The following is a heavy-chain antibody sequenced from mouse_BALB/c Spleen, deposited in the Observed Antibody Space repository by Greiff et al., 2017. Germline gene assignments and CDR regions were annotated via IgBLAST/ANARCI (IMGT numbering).Heavy chain of an antibody. D-gene: IGHD2-14*01. CDR3: ARHVRAMDY. CDR2: ISNGGGST. Sequence: EVHLVESGGGLVKPGGSLRLSCAASGFTFSSYTMSWVRQTPEKRLEWVAYISNGGGSTYYPDTVKGRFTISRDNAKNTLYLQMSSLKSEDTAMYYCARHVRAMDYWGQGTSVTVSS. J-gene: IGHJ4*01. V-gene: IGHV5-12-2*01. CDR1: GFTFSSYT.